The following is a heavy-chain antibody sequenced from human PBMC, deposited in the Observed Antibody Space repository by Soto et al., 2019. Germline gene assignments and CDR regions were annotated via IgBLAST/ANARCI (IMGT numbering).Heavy chain of an antibody. CDR1: RRSISSSRYY. J-gene: IGHJ6*02. D-gene: IGHD1-1*01. CDR2: INYSGNA. V-gene: IGHV4-39*01. Sequence: SETLSLTCSPSRRSISSSRYYWGWLRQPPGKGPEGIGRINYSGNAYFNPSPKSRVTLSVATSKSQFSLKLSSVTAAAPAVYSSARPRLVPLDRRDYYGMDVWGQGPTVAVSS. CDR3: ARPRLVPLDRRDYYGMDV.